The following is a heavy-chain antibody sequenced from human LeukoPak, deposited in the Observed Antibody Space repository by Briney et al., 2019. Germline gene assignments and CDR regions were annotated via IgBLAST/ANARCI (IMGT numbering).Heavy chain of an antibody. D-gene: IGHD5-12*01. V-gene: IGHV1-2*02. CDR3: ARVTDIVATVDYYGMDV. CDR1: GYTFTGYY. J-gene: IGHJ6*02. CDR2: INPNSGGT. Sequence: ASVKVSCKASGYTFTGYYMHWVRRAPGQGLEWMGWINPNSGGTNYAQKFQGRVTITADESTSTAYMELSSLRSEDTAVYYCARVTDIVATVDYYGMDVWGQGTTVTVSS.